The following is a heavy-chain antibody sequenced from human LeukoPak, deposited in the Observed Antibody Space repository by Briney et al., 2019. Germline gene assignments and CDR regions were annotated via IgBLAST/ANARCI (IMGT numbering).Heavy chain of an antibody. CDR2: IWYDGSKK. CDR1: GFTFSSYA. D-gene: IGHD3-22*01. V-gene: IGHV3-33*08. CDR3: ARDAYDTNGYYTRIY. Sequence: PGGSLRLSCAASGFTFSSYAMSWVRQAPGKGLEWVALIWYDGSKKYYADSVKGRFTISRDNSQSTLYLQMNSLRAEDTAVYFCARDAYDTNGYYTRIYWGQGTLVAVSS. J-gene: IGHJ4*02.